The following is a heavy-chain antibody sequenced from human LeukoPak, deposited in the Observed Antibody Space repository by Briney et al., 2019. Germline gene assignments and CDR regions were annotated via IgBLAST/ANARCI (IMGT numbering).Heavy chain of an antibody. CDR1: GFTFSSYA. CDR2: ISGSGGST. V-gene: IGHV3-23*01. CDR3: AKDYNGAGYSSSWYEVGFDY. J-gene: IGHJ4*02. D-gene: IGHD6-13*01. Sequence: GGSLRLSCAASGFTFSSYAMSWVRQAPGKGLEWVSAISGSGGSTYYADSVKGRFTISRDNSKNTLYLQMNSLRAEDTAVYYCAKDYNGAGYSSSWYEVGFDYWGQGTLVTVSS.